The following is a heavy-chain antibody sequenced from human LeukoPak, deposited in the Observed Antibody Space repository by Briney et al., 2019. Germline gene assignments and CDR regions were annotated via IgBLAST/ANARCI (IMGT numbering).Heavy chain of an antibody. J-gene: IGHJ6*02. V-gene: IGHV3-20*04. D-gene: IGHD6-19*01. CDR3: AKVTYGWSSDQTMNV. Sequence: GGSLRLSCAASGFTFDDYGFSWVRQRPGKGLEWVSGINWNGGITGYGDSVKGRFTISRDNAKNSLYLQMNSLRVEDTALYYCAKVTYGWSSDQTMNVWGQGTTVTVSS. CDR1: GFTFDDYG. CDR2: INWNGGIT.